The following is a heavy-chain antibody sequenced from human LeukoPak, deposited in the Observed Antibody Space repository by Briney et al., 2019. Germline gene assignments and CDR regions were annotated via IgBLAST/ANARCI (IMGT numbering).Heavy chain of an antibody. Sequence: ASVKVSCKASGYTFTGDYMHWVLQAPGQGPEWMGWINPNSGGTNYAQKFQGRVTMTRDTSLSTVYMELSRLRSDDTAVYYCATQATSGWHFSWGQGTLVTVSS. CDR2: INPNSGGT. CDR1: GYTFTGDY. V-gene: IGHV1-2*02. D-gene: IGHD6-19*01. J-gene: IGHJ5*02. CDR3: ATQATSGWHFS.